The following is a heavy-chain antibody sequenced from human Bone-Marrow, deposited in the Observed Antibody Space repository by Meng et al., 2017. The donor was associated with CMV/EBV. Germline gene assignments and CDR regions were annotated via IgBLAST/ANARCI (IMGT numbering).Heavy chain of an antibody. CDR3: ATARLPTIFGVVYDAFDI. CDR2: FDPEDGDT. V-gene: IGHV1-24*01. D-gene: IGHD3-3*01. Sequence: ASVKVSCKVSGYTLTELSMHWVRQAPGKGLEWMGGFDPEDGDTIYAQKFQGRVTMTEDTSTDTAYMELSSLRSEDTAVYYCATARLPTIFGVVYDAFDIWGQGTMVTVSS. CDR1: GYTLTELS. J-gene: IGHJ3*02.